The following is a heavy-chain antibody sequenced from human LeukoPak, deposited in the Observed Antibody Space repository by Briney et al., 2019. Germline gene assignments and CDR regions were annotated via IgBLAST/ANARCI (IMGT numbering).Heavy chain of an antibody. Sequence: GGSLRLSYAASGFTFSSYAMSWVRQAPGKGLEWVSAISGSGGSTYYADSVKGRFTISRDNSKNTLYLQMNSLRAEDTAVYYCAKDLSGSGKEGFDYWGQGTLVTVSS. CDR1: GFTFSSYA. J-gene: IGHJ4*02. CDR2: ISGSGGST. V-gene: IGHV3-23*01. D-gene: IGHD3-10*01. CDR3: AKDLSGSGKEGFDY.